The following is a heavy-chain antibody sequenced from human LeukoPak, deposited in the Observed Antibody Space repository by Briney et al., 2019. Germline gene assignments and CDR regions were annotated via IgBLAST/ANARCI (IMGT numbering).Heavy chain of an antibody. CDR3: TRDFYSSMNY. J-gene: IGHJ4*02. V-gene: IGHV3-74*01. Sequence: GGSLRLSCAASGFTFSSYGMHWVRQAPGKGLVWVSRIKSDGSVTTYADSVKGRFTISRDNAKNTLYLQMNSLGAEDTAVYYCTRDFYSSMNYWGQGTLVTVSS. CDR2: IKSDGSVT. CDR1: GFTFSSYG. D-gene: IGHD6-13*01.